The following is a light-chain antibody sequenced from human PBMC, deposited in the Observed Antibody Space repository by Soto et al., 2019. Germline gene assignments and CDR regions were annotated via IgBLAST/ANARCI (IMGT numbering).Light chain of an antibody. CDR2: DTD. J-gene: IGLJ2*01. Sequence: QSVLTQPPSVSAAPGQTVTISCSGSSSNIARNYVSWYQQVPGAAPKLLTYDTDKRPSEIPDRLSGSKSGTSATLGITGLQTGDEADYYCATWDSSLSALVFGGGTKVTVL. V-gene: IGLV1-51*01. CDR3: ATWDSSLSALV. CDR1: SSNIARNY.